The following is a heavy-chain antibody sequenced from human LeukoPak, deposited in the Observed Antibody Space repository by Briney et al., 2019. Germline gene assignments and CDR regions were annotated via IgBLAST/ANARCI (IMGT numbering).Heavy chain of an antibody. CDR1: GFTFSSYD. J-gene: IGHJ4*02. D-gene: IGHD5-18*01. CDR3: AREALRGYSYGYFDY. CDR2: IGTAGDT. Sequence: GGSLRLSCAASGFTFSSYDMHWVRQATGKGLEWVSAIGTAGDTYYPGSVKGRFTISRENAKNSLYLQMNSLRAGDTAVYYCAREALRGYSYGYFDYWGQGTLVTVSS. V-gene: IGHV3-13*01.